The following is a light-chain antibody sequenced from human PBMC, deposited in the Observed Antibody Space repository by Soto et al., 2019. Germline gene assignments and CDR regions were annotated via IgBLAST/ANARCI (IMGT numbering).Light chain of an antibody. J-gene: IGKJ5*01. V-gene: IGKV3-15*01. CDR2: DAS. Sequence: EIVMTQSPATLSVSPGETATLSCRASQSVSRYLAWYQQKPGQAPRLLIYDASIRATGIPVRFSGSGSGTEFTLTISNLQSEDSAVYYCQQHNQWPITFGQGTRLEI. CDR1: QSVSRY. CDR3: QQHNQWPIT.